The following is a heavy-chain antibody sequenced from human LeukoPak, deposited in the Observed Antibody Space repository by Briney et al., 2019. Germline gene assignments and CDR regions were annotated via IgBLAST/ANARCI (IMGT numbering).Heavy chain of an antibody. D-gene: IGHD3-10*01. Sequence: SETLSLTCTVSGGSISSYYWSWIRQPAGKGLEWIGRIYTSGSTNYNPSLKSRVTMSVDTSKNQFSLKLSSVTAADTAVYYCARDPVGGSGSYYNNWFDPWGQGTLVTVSS. CDR2: IYTSGST. V-gene: IGHV4-4*07. CDR1: GGSISSYY. CDR3: ARDPVGGSGSYYNNWFDP. J-gene: IGHJ5*02.